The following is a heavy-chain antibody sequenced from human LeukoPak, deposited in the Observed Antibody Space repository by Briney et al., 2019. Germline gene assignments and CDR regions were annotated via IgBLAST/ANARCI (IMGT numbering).Heavy chain of an antibody. V-gene: IGHV3-30*04. D-gene: IGHD5-24*01. CDR3: ARGLMATADY. J-gene: IGHJ4*02. CDR1: GFTFSSYA. CDR2: ISYDGSNK. Sequence: GGSLRLSCAASGFTFSSYAMHWVRQAPGKGLEWVAVISYDGSNKYYADSVKGRFTISRDNSKNTLYLQMNSLRAEDTAVYYCARGLMATADYWGQGTLVTVSS.